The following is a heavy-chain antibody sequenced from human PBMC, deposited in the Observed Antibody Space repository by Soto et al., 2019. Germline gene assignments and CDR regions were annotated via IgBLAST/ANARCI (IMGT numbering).Heavy chain of an antibody. CDR2: IIPILGIA. CDR3: AIRPGIALAADY. D-gene: IGHD6-19*01. CDR1: GGTFSSYT. J-gene: IGHJ4*02. V-gene: IGHV1-69*02. Sequence: QVQLVQSGAEVKKPGSSVKVSCKASGGTFSSYTISWVRQAPGQGLEWMGRIIPILGIANYAQKFQGRVTITADKSTSTSYMERSSLRSEDTAVYYCAIRPGIALAADYWGQGTLVTVSS.